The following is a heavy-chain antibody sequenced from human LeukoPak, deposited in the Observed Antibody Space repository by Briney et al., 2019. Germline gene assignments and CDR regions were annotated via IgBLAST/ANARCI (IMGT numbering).Heavy chain of an antibody. CDR1: GFTFSSYE. J-gene: IGHJ4*02. D-gene: IGHD3-10*01. Sequence: PGGSLRLSCAASGFTFSSYEMNWVRQAPGKGLEWVSYISSSGSTIYYADSVKGRFTISRDNAKNSLYLQMNSLRAEDTAVYYCARATDYYGLNFDYWGQGNLVTVSS. V-gene: IGHV3-48*03. CDR2: ISSSGSTI. CDR3: ARATDYYGLNFDY.